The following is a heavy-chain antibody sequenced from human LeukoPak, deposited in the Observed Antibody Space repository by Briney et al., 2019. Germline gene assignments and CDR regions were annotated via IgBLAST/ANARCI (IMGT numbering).Heavy chain of an antibody. CDR1: GGSFSSST. Sequence: SVKVSCKASGGSFSSSTINWVRQAPGQGLEWMGEIVPKYYTTNYAQKFQGRVTITADKSTSTAYMELSSLRSEDTAVYYCARTPEYYDILTGGYYYFDYWGQGTLVTVSS. CDR3: ARTPEYYDILTGGYYYFDY. CDR2: IVPKYYTT. V-gene: IGHV1-69*06. J-gene: IGHJ4*02. D-gene: IGHD3-9*01.